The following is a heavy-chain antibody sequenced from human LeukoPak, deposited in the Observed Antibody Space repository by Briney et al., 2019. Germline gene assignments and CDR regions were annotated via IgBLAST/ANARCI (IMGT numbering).Heavy chain of an antibody. CDR2: INAGNGNT. V-gene: IGHV1-3*01. CDR3: ASSLVVAATHYYYYGMDV. CDR1: GYTFTSYA. J-gene: IGHJ6*02. Sequence: ASVKVSCKASGYTFTSYAMHWVRQAPGQRLEWMGWINAGNGNTKYSQKFQGRVTITRDTSASTAYMELSSLRSEDTAVYYCASSLVVAATHYYYYGMDVWGQGTTVTVPS. D-gene: IGHD2-15*01.